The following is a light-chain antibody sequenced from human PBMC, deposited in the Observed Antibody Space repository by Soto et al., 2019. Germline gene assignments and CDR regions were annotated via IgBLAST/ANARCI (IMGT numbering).Light chain of an antibody. CDR1: SSDVGGYNY. CDR3: CSFVDTGSYL. CDR2: VVS. J-gene: IGLJ1*01. Sequence: QSALAQPTSVSGSPGQSIAISCTGTSSDVGGYNYVSWHQQHPGKAPKVLISVVSNRPSGVSNRFSGSKSGNTASLTISGLQAEDEADYYCCSFVDTGSYLFGSGTKVTVL. V-gene: IGLV2-14*01.